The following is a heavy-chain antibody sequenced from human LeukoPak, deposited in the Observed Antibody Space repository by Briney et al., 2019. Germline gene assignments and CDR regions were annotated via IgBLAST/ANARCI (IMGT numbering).Heavy chain of an antibody. V-gene: IGHV3-23*01. CDR1: GFTFSSYA. CDR3: AKDKLGAKWDDAFDI. J-gene: IGHJ3*02. D-gene: IGHD1-26*01. CDR2: ISGSGGFT. Sequence: PGGSLRLSCAASGFTFSSYAMSWVRQAPGKGLEWVSAISGSGGFTYYADSVKGRFTVSRDNSKNTLYLQMNSLRAEDTALYYCAKDKLGAKWDDAFDIWGQGTMVTVSS.